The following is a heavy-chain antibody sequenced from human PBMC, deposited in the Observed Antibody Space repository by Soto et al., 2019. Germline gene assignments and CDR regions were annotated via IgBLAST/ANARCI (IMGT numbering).Heavy chain of an antibody. CDR1: GFSLSNARMG. Sequence: QVTLKESGPVLVKPTETLTLTCTVSGFSLSNARMGVSWIRQPPGKALEWLAHIFSNDEKSYSTSLKSRPTISKDTSKSQVVLTMTNMDPVDTATYYCARFVEMATINWFDPWGQGTLVTVSS. J-gene: IGHJ5*02. V-gene: IGHV2-26*01. CDR3: ARFVEMATINWFDP. CDR2: IFSNDEK. D-gene: IGHD5-12*01.